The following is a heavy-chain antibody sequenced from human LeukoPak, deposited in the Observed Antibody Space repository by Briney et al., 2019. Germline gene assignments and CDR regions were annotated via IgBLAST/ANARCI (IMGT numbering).Heavy chain of an antibody. D-gene: IGHD2-21*01. CDR3: ARVQSVKFPLKYYFDY. J-gene: IGHJ4*02. CDR1: GYSFTSYD. V-gene: IGHV1-8*01. CDR2: MNPNSGNT. Sequence: ASVKVSCKASGYSFTSYDINWVRQATGQGLEWMGWMNPNSGNTGYAQKFQGRVTMTRSTSISTAYMELSSLRSEDTAVYYCARVQSVKFPLKYYFDYWGQGTLVTVSS.